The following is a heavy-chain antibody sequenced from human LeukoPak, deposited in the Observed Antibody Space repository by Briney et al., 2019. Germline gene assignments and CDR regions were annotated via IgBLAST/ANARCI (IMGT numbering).Heavy chain of an antibody. CDR2: INSDGSST. D-gene: IGHD3-3*01. Sequence: GGSLRLSCAASGFTFSSYWMHWVRQAPGKGLVWVSRINSDGSSTSYADSVKGRFTISRDNAKNTLYLQMNSLRAEDTAVYYCAREESGISIFGVVIFWGQGTLVTVSS. V-gene: IGHV3-74*01. CDR1: GFTFSSYW. CDR3: AREESGISIFGVVIF. J-gene: IGHJ4*02.